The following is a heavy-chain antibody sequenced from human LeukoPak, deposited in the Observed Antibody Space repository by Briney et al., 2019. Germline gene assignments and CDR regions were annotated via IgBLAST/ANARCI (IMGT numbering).Heavy chain of an antibody. CDR2: IYYSGST. J-gene: IGHJ5*02. CDR1: GGSISSSSYY. Sequence: PSETLSLTCTVSGGSISSSSYYWGWIRQPPGKGLEWIGSIYYSGSTYYNPSLKSRVTISVDTSKNQFSLKLSSVTAADTAVYYCARYRRYSYGYSVGFDPWGQGTLVTVSS. V-gene: IGHV4-39*07. D-gene: IGHD5-18*01. CDR3: ARYRRYSYGYSVGFDP.